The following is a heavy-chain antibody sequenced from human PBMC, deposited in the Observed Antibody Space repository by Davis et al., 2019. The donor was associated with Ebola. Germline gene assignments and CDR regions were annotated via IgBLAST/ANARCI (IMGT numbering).Heavy chain of an antibody. V-gene: IGHV1-3*01. J-gene: IGHJ5*02. CDR1: GFNFTASV. CDR3: ARGRSPLFSA. Sequence: ASVKVSCKTSGFNFTASVIHWVRQAPGQRPEWMGWINAGTGNTRYSQKFQGRVTITRDTSASTGNIELSSLTSEDTAVYFCARGRSPLFSAWGQGTLVTVSS. CDR2: INAGTGNT. D-gene: IGHD1-26*01.